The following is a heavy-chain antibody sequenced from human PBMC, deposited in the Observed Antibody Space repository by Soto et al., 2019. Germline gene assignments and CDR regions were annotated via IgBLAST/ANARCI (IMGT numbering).Heavy chain of an antibody. CDR2: ISKDGLDR. CDR1: GFTFSDFG. CDR3: ASPREGQWLVFDH. V-gene: IGHV3-30*19. J-gene: IGHJ4*02. Sequence: GSLRLSCVVSGFTFSDFGMHWVRQSPGEGLAWVASISKDGLDRYYSESVKGRFTISRDDSKNTVFLQMNSLKVEDTAAYFCASPREGQWLVFDHWGQRTLVTVSS. D-gene: IGHD6-19*01.